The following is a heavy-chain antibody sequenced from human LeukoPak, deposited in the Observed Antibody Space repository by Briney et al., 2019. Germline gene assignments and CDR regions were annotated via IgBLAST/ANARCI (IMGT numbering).Heavy chain of an antibody. Sequence: GGSLRLSCAASGFTFSNAWMSWVRQAPGKGLEWVGRIKSKTDGGTTDYAAPAKGRFTISRDDSKNTLYLQMNSLKTEDTAVYYCTTDYYDSSGYHDYWGQGTLVTVSS. CDR3: TTDYYDSSGYHDY. J-gene: IGHJ4*02. V-gene: IGHV3-15*01. CDR1: GFTFSNAW. D-gene: IGHD3-22*01. CDR2: IKSKTDGGTT.